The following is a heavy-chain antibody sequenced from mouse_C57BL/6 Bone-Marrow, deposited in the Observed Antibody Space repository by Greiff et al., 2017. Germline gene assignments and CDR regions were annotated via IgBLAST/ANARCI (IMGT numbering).Heavy chain of an antibody. CDR3: ARSGLPHAMDY. V-gene: IGHV1-22*01. CDR1: GYTFTDYN. J-gene: IGHJ4*01. D-gene: IGHD6-1*01. Sequence: DVKLQESGPELVKPGASVKMSCKASGYTFTDYNMHWVKQSHGKSLEWIGYINPNNGGTSYNQKFKGKATLTVNKSSSTAYMELRSLTSEDSAVYYCARSGLPHAMDYWGQGTSVTVSS. CDR2: INPNNGGT.